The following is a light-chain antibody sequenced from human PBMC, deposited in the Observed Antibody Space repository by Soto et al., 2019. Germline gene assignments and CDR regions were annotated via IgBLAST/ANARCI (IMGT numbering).Light chain of an antibody. CDR2: EVT. V-gene: IGLV2-14*01. Sequence: QSALTQPASVSGSPGQSITISCTGTSSDIGSYDYVSWYQQHPVKAPNLIIYEVTDRPSGVSNRFSGSKSGNTASLTISGLQAEDEADYYCSSFTSTGTRHFGSGPKVTV. J-gene: IGLJ1*01. CDR1: SSDIGSYDY. CDR3: SSFTSTGTRH.